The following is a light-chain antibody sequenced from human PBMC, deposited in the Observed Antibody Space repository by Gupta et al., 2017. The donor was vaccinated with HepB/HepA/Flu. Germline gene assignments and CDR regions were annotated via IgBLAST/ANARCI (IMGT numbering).Light chain of an antibody. Sequence: QSVLTQSTSVSGTPGQRLTISCSGSSSNVGRNNVNWYQQLPGTAPKLLIYYNDERPSGVPDRISGSKSGTAASLAISGLQSEDEADYYCAAWDTSLNVVVFGGGTKLTVL. J-gene: IGLJ2*01. CDR2: YND. CDR3: AAWDTSLNVVV. CDR1: SSNVGRNN. V-gene: IGLV1-44*01.